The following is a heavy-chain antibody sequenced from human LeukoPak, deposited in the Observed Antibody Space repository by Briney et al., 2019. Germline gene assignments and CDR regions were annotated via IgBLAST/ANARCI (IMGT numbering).Heavy chain of an antibody. Sequence: PSETLSLTCTVSGGSISSSSYYWSWIRQPPGKGLGGIGYIYHSGSTYYNPSLKSRVTISVDRSKNQFSLKLSSVTAADTAVYYCARGGYAPYYYYGMDVWGQGTTVTVSS. CDR2: IYHSGST. J-gene: IGHJ6*02. CDR3: ARGGYAPYYYYGMDV. CDR1: GGSISSSSYY. V-gene: IGHV4-30-2*01. D-gene: IGHD5-12*01.